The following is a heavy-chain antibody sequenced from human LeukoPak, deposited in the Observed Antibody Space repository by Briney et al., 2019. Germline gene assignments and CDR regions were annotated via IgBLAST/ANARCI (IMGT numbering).Heavy chain of an antibody. CDR1: GGSISNYY. CDR2: VYSSGST. V-gene: IGHV4-59*01. CDR3: ARELMVRGVITGFDY. Sequence: SETLSLTCSISGGSISNYYWTWIRQPPGKGLEWIGYVYSSGSTNSNPSLQSRVTISVDTSKNLFSLKLSSVTTADTAVYYCARELMVRGVITGFDYWGQGTLVTVSS. D-gene: IGHD3-10*01. J-gene: IGHJ4*02.